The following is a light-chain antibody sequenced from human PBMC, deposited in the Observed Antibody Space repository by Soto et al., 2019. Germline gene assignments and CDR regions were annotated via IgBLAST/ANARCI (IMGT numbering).Light chain of an antibody. J-gene: IGLJ3*02. CDR1: SFNIGQTP. Sequence: QSVLTQPPSVSAAPGQKITISCSGGSFNIGQTPVSWYQQLPGTAPRLLIYDNEKRPSGIPDRFSGSKSGTSATLGITGLQTGDEADYYCGAWDTSLSAGVFGGGTQLTVL. V-gene: IGLV1-51*01. CDR3: GAWDTSLSAGV. CDR2: DNE.